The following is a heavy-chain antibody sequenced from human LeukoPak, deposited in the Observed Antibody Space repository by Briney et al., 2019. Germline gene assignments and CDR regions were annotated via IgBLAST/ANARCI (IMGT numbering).Heavy chain of an antibody. Sequence: GGSLRLSCTASGFTFDDYAMHWVRQAPGKGLEWVAVIWYDGSNKYYADSVKGRFTISRDNSKNTLYLQMNSLRAEDTAVYYCARDPYSSGWYAGYYYYGMDVWGQGTTVTVSS. V-gene: IGHV3-33*08. J-gene: IGHJ6*02. CDR1: GFTFDDYA. CDR3: ARDPYSSGWYAGYYYYGMDV. CDR2: IWYDGSNK. D-gene: IGHD6-19*01.